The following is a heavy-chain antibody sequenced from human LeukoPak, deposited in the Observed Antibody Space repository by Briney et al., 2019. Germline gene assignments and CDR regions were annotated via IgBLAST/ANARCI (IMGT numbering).Heavy chain of an antibody. V-gene: IGHV4-59*01. CDR3: ARDRPGGLIRT. Sequence: PSETLSLTRTVSGGSISSYYWSWIRQPPGKGLEWIGYIYYSGSTNYNPSLKSRVTISVDTSKNQFSLKLSSVTAADTAVYYCARDRPGGLIRTWGQGTLVTVSS. CDR1: GGSISSYY. J-gene: IGHJ5*02. CDR2: IYYSGST. D-gene: IGHD2/OR15-2a*01.